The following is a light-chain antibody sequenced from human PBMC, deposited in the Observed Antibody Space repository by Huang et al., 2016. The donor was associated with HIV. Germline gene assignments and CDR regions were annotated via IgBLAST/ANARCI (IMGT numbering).Light chain of an antibody. V-gene: IGKV1-39*01. Sequence: DIQMTQSPSSLSASVGDRVTITCQSSQSIDTSLNWYQQKPGKAPKLLIYAASILQSGVPSRFSGSGSGADFTLPISSLQPEDFATFYCQQSYSTPLTFGGGTKVEIK. CDR2: AAS. CDR1: QSIDTS. J-gene: IGKJ4*01. CDR3: QQSYSTPLT.